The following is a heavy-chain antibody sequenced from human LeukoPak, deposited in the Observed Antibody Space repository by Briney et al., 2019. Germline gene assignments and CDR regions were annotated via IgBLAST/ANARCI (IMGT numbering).Heavy chain of an antibody. J-gene: IGHJ6*02. Sequence: GGSLRLSCAASGVTVRSNYMSWVRQAPGKGLEWVSVIYSGGSTYYADSVKGRFTIPRDNSKSTLYLQMNSLRAEDTAVYYCARINYYFYYGMDVWGHGTTVTVSS. CDR3: ARINYYFYYGMDV. CDR1: GVTVRSNY. CDR2: IYSGGST. V-gene: IGHV3-53*01.